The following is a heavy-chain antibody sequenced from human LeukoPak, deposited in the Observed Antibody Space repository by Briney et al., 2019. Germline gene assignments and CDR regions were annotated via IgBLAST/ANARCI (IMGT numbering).Heavy chain of an antibody. CDR1: GFTVSTHY. Sequence: GGSLRLSCAASGFTVSTHYMNRVRQSPGKGLEWVSVIENGDKASYADSVKGRFTISRDDSNNKVFLHLNSVRPEDTAVYYCARRGGYSGHDFGGGPEGYLDFWGQGTVVTVSS. CDR3: ARRGGYSGHDFGGGPEGYLDF. D-gene: IGHD5-12*01. J-gene: IGHJ4*02. CDR2: IENGDKA. V-gene: IGHV3-53*01.